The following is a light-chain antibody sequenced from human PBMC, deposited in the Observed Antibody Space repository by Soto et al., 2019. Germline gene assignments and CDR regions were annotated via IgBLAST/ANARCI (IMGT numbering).Light chain of an antibody. Sequence: QSALTQPASVSGSPGQSITISCTGSSSYLGDFNYVSWYQQYPGKAPKLMIYDVTNRPSGVSDRFSGSKSGTTASLTISGLPAEDEAEYYCSSYTNSVTLVVFGGGTKLTVL. CDR3: SSYTNSVTLVV. CDR1: SSYLGDFNY. V-gene: IGLV2-14*03. CDR2: DVT. J-gene: IGLJ2*01.